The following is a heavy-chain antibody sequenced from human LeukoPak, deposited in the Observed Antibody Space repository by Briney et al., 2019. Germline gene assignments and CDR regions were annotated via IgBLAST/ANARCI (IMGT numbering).Heavy chain of an antibody. V-gene: IGHV3-15*01. CDR1: GFTFSNAW. CDR3: TTDQTVRYHTGYQSSAD. D-gene: IGHD5-12*01. CDR2: IIRKTDGWAS. Sequence: GGSLRLSCAASGFTFSNAWLTWVRQAPGKGLEWVGRIIRKTDGWASDYAAPVKGRFTISRDDSKNTLFLQMNSLETDDTAVYYCTTDQTVRYHTGYQSSADWGPGTLVTVSS. J-gene: IGHJ4*02.